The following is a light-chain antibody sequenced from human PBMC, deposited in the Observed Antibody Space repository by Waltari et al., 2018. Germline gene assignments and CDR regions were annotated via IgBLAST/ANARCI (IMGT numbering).Light chain of an antibody. V-gene: IGKV1-39*01. CDR3: QETYSSPPST. CDR2: SAS. CDR1: QSIGNY. Sequence: DIQVTQSPSSLSAPVGDRVPITCRASQSIGNYLNWYQHKPGKAPKLLIYSASSLQSGVPSRFSGSGSGTDFTLTITSLQPEDFATYYCQETYSSPPSTFGPGTKVESK. J-gene: IGKJ1*01.